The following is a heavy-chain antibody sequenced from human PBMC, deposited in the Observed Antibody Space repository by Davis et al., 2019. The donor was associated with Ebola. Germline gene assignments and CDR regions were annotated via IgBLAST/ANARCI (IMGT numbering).Heavy chain of an antibody. CDR3: AIQVMGTTRVFDF. CDR2: IFYTGTT. D-gene: IGHD1-1*01. CDR1: GGSISSSSYY. V-gene: IGHV4-39*02. J-gene: IGHJ4*02. Sequence: GSLRLSCTVSGGSISSSSYYWGWIRQPPGKGLEWIGSIFYTGTTYFNPSLSSRVAVSVDTSKNHFSLKLSSVTAADTAIYYCAIQVMGTTRVFDFWGQGTLVTVSS.